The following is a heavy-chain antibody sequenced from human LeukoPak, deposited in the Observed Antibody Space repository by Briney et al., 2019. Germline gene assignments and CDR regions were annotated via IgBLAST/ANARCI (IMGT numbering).Heavy chain of an antibody. CDR1: GFTFSNHG. J-gene: IGHJ4*02. CDR3: ARDLAWGAFDY. D-gene: IGHD7-27*01. CDR2: VSPPGGGT. Sequence: GGTLRLSCAASGFTFSNHGMNWVRQAPGKGLEWLSGVSPPGGGTYYADSVKGRFTISRDDSKNTLSLQMNSLRVEDTAVYYCARDLAWGAFDYWGQGTLVTVSS. V-gene: IGHV3-23*01.